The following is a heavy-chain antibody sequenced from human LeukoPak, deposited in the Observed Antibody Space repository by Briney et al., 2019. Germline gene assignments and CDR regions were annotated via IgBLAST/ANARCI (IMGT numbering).Heavy chain of an antibody. V-gene: IGHV5-51*01. J-gene: IGHJ4*02. CDR2: IYPGDSDT. CDR1: GYSFTSYW. D-gene: IGHD3-22*01. CDR3: ARHGRGNYYDSSGYYGPVVY. Sequence: GESLKISCKGSGYSFTSYWIGWVRQMPGKRLEWMGIIYPGDSDTRYSPSFQGQATISADKSISTAYLQWSSLKASDTAMYYCARHGRGNYYDSSGYYGPVVYWGQGTLVTVSS.